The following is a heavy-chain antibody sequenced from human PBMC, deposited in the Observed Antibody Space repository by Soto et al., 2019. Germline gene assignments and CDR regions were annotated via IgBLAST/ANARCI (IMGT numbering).Heavy chain of an antibody. CDR1: GGTFSSYA. Sequence: SVKVSCKASGGTFSSYAISWVRQAPGQGLEWMGGIIPIFGTANYAQKFQGRVTITADKSTSTAYMELSSLRSEDTAVYYCARSRITIFGVVIPYFDYWGQGTLVNVSS. CDR3: ARSRITIFGVVIPYFDY. J-gene: IGHJ4*02. V-gene: IGHV1-69*06. D-gene: IGHD3-3*01. CDR2: IIPIFGTA.